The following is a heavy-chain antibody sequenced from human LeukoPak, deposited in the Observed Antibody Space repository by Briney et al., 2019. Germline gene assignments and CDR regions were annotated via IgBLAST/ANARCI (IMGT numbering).Heavy chain of an antibody. D-gene: IGHD3-22*01. V-gene: IGHV4-39*07. Sequence: PSETLSLTCTVSGGSISSSSYYWGWIRQPPGKGLEWIGSIYYSGSTYYNPSLKSRVTISVDTSKNQFSLKLSSVTAAGTAVYYCASEFMYYYDSSGYFDYWGQGTLVTVSS. CDR3: ASEFMYYYDSSGYFDY. CDR2: IYYSGST. J-gene: IGHJ4*02. CDR1: GGSISSSSYY.